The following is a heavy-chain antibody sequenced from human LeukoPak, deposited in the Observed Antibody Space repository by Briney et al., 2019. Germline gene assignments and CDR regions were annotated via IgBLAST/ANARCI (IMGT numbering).Heavy chain of an antibody. V-gene: IGHV3-23*01. J-gene: IGHJ5*02. CDR1: GFTFSSYA. Sequence: GGSLRLSCAASGFTFSSYAMSWVRQAPGKGLEWVSAISGSGGSTFYADSVKGRFTMSRDNSKNTLYLQMNSLRAEDTAVYYCAKEASYCTNGVCYSRIFDTWGQGTLVPSPQ. CDR2: ISGSGGST. CDR3: AKEASYCTNGVCYSRIFDT. D-gene: IGHD2-8*01.